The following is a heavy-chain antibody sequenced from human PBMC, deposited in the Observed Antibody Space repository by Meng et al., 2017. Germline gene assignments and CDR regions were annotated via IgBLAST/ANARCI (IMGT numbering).Heavy chain of an antibody. D-gene: IGHD6-13*01. Sequence: QQWVAGRLTPSEPLPPTSAVYGGSFICYKWSWIRPPPGKGLVWYRDINHSGSTNSHPSLKSRVTISVATSKPQFSLKLSSVTAADTAVLCCSRGSGAYSSSWYSRNDAFDIWGQGTMVTVSS. J-gene: IGHJ3*02. CDR3: SRGSGAYSSSWYSRNDAFDI. CDR1: GGSFICYK. CDR2: INHSGST. V-gene: IGHV4-34*02.